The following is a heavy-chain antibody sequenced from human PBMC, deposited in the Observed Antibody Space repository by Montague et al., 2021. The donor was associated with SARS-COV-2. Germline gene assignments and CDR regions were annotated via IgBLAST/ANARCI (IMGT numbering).Heavy chain of an antibody. D-gene: IGHD2-15*01. CDR2: ISYDGSNK. CDR3: ARDLVVVAATPIDY. V-gene: IGHV3-30-3*01. J-gene: IGHJ4*02. CDR1: GFTFSSYA. Sequence: SLRLSCAASGFTFSSYAMHWVRQAPGKGLEWVAVISYDGSNKYYADSVKGRFTISRDNSKNTLYLQMNSLRAEDPAVYYCARDLVVVAATPIDYWGQGTLVTVSS.